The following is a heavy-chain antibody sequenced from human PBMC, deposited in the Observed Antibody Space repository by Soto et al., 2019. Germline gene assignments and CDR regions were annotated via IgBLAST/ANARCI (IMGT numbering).Heavy chain of an antibody. J-gene: IGHJ5*02. V-gene: IGHV1-8*01. D-gene: IGHD6-13*01. CDR3: VRERSAAGTGWVDP. CDR2: MNPNSGNT. Sequence: QVQLVQSGAEVKKPGASVKVSCKASGYTFTSYDINWVRQATGQGLEWMGWMNPNSGNTGSAQKLQGRVTMTRDTPISTADMELRSLRSDYTAVYYWVRERSAAGTGWVDPWGQGALVTVS. CDR1: GYTFTSYD.